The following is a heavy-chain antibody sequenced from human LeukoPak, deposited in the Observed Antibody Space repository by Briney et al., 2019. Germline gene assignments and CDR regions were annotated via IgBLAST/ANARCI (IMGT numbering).Heavy chain of an antibody. D-gene: IGHD3-3*01. CDR1: GYTFTGYY. J-gene: IGHJ6*02. V-gene: IGHV1-2*02. CDR2: IKPNSGGT. CDR3: AKWGFDFWSGHFGLDV. Sequence: ASVKVSCKASGYTFTGYYMHWVRQAPGQGLEWMGWIKPNSGGTNYAQKFQGRVTMTRDTSITTAYMGLSRLRSDDTAVYYCAKWGFDFWSGHFGLDVWGQGTTVTVS.